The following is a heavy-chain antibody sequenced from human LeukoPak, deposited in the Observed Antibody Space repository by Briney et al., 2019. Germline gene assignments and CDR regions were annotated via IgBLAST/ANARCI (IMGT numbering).Heavy chain of an antibody. CDR2: IYHSGST. D-gene: IGHD2-15*01. Sequence: PSETLSLTCAVSGGSISSSNWWSWVRQPPGKGLEWIGEIYHSGSTNYNPSLKSRVTISVDKSKNQFSLKLSSVTAADTAVYYCARKHLKGYCSGGSCFYYYYMDVWGKGTTVTVSS. J-gene: IGHJ6*03. CDR3: ARKHLKGYCSGGSCFYYYYMDV. V-gene: IGHV4-4*02. CDR1: GGSISSSNW.